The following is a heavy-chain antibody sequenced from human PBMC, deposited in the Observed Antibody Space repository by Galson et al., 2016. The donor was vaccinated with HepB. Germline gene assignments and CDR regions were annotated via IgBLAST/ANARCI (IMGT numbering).Heavy chain of an antibody. Sequence: SLRLSCAASGFTFSNYWMSWVRQAPGKGLEWVANIKQDGSEKYYVDSEQVRFTISRDNSKNLLYLQMSSLRVEDTAVYYCARDPTGHYHSFDYWGQGTLVTVSS. V-gene: IGHV3-7*03. J-gene: IGHJ4*02. CDR3: ARDPTGHYHSFDY. CDR1: GFTFSNYW. D-gene: IGHD3-9*01. CDR2: IKQDGSEK.